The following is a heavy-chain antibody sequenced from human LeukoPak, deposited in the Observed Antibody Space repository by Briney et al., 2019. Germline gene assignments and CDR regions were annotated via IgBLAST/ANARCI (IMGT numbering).Heavy chain of an antibody. CDR2: IYYSGST. V-gene: IGHV4-39*07. CDR1: GGSISSSSYY. CDR3: AGEEEYSSSSPNWFDP. J-gene: IGHJ5*02. D-gene: IGHD6-6*01. Sequence: PSETLSLTCTVSGGSISSSSYYWGWIRQPPGKGLEWIGSIYYSGSTYYNPSLKSRVTISVDTSKNQFSLKLSSVTAADTAVYYCAGEEEYSSSSPNWFDPWGQGTLVTVSS.